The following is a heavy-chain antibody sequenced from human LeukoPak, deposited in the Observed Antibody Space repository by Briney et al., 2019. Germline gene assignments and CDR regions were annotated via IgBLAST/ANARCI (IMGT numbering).Heavy chain of an antibody. V-gene: IGHV4-39*01. CDR2: MYYSGTT. CDR3: ARHPPRDGSAFDY. Sequence: PSETLSLTCTVSGGSISSGSYYWGWIRQPPGKGLEWIASMYYSGTTFYSPSLKSRVTISVDTSKNQLSLKLGSVTAADTAVHYCARHPPRDGSAFDYWGQGTLVTVSS. J-gene: IGHJ4*02. CDR1: GGSISSGSYY.